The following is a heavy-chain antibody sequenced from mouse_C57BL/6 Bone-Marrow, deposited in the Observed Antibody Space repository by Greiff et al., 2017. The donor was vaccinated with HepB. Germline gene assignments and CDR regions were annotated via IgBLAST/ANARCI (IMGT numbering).Heavy chain of an antibody. V-gene: IGHV5-6*02. CDR3: ALPYYDAMDY. CDR2: ISSGGSYT. J-gene: IGHJ4*01. Sequence: DVKLVESGGDLVKPGGSLKLSCAASGFTFSSYGMSWVRQTPDKRLEWVATISSGGSYTYYPDSVKGRFTISRDNAKNTLYLQMSSLKSEDTAMYYCALPYYDAMDYWGQGTSVTVSS. CDR1: GFTFSSYG.